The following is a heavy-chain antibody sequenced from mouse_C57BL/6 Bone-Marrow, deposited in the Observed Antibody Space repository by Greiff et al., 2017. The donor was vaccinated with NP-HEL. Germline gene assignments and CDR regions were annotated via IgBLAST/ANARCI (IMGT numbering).Heavy chain of an antibody. J-gene: IGHJ2*01. CDR3: ASAVVEHDYFDY. CDR2: IYPGDGDT. V-gene: IGHV1-82*01. Sequence: VKLQESGPELVKPGASVKISCKASGYAFSSSWMNWVKQRPGKGLEWIGRIYPGDGDTNYNEKFKGKATLTADKSSSTAYMQLSSLTSEDSAVYVCASAVVEHDYFDYWGQGTTLTVSS. D-gene: IGHD1-1*01. CDR1: GYAFSSSW.